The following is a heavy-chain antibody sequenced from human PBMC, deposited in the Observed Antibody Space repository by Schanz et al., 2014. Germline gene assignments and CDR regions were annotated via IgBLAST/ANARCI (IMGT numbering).Heavy chain of an antibody. CDR2: INPSGGGT. Sequence: QVQLVQSGAEVKKPGASVKVSCKASGYTFVSYSMHWVRQAPGQGLEWMGIINPSGGGTSYALRFQDRVTVTRDTSRSTVYMELSSLRSEDTAVYYCATMWGYCTATACQILEGLDVWGQGRMVTGS. D-gene: IGHD2-8*02. CDR3: ATMWGYCTATACQILEGLDV. V-gene: IGHV1-46*01. CDR1: GYTFVSYS. J-gene: IGHJ3*01.